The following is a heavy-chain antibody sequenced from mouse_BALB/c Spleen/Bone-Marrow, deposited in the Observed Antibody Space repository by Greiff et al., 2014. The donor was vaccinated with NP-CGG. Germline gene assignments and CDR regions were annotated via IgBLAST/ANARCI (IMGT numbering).Heavy chain of an antibody. CDR1: GYTFTSSW. CDR3: ARSYRFWYFDV. V-gene: IGHV1S130*01. D-gene: IGHD2-14*01. CDR2: IHPNSGNT. Sequence: QVQLQQSGSVLVRPGASVKLSCKASGYTFTSSWMHWAKQRPGQGLEWIGDIHPNSGNTNYNEKSRGKATLTVDTSSNTAYVDLSSLTSGDSAVYYCARSYRFWYFDVWGAGTTVTVSS. J-gene: IGHJ1*01.